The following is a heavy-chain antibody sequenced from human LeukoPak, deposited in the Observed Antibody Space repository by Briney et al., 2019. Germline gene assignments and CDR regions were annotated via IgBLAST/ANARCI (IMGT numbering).Heavy chain of an antibody. V-gene: IGHV4-31*03. Sequence: SETLSLTCTVSGGSISSGGYSWSWIRQHPGKGLEWIGYIYYSGSTYYNPSLKSRVTISVDTSKNQFSLKLSSVTAADTAVYYCARATANWGFGYWGQGTLVTVSS. CDR2: IYYSGST. CDR1: GGSISSGGYS. CDR3: ARATANWGFGY. J-gene: IGHJ4*02. D-gene: IGHD7-27*01.